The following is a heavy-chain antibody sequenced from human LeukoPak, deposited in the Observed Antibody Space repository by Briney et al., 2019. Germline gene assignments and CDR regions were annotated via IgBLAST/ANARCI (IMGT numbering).Heavy chain of an antibody. Sequence: SETLSLTCTVSGGSISSSSYYWGWIRQPPGKGLEWIGNIYYSGSTYYSPSLKSRVTISVDTSKNQFSLKLSSVTAADTAVYYCARAPRDYYDSNDAFDIWGQGTMVTVSS. V-gene: IGHV4-39*07. D-gene: IGHD3-22*01. CDR1: GGSISSSSYY. CDR2: IYYSGST. J-gene: IGHJ3*02. CDR3: ARAPRDYYDSNDAFDI.